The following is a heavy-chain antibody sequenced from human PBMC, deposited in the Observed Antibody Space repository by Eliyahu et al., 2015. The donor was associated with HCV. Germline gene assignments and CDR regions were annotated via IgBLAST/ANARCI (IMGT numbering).Heavy chain of an antibody. CDR1: GFSLSTSGXG. J-gene: IGHJ4*02. V-gene: IGHV2-5*02. CDR2: IYWDDDK. CDR3: AHTKSMIPHLVPYYFDY. D-gene: IGHD3-22*01. Sequence: QITLKESGPTLVKPTQTLTLTCTFSGFSLSTSGXGXGWIRQPPGKALEWLALIYWDDDKRYSPSLKSRLTITKDTSKNQVVLTMTNMDPVDTATYYCAHTKSMIPHLVPYYFDYWGQGTLVTVSS.